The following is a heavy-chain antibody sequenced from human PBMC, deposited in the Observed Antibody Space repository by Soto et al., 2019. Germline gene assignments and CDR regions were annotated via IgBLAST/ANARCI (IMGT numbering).Heavy chain of an antibody. CDR2: IYYSGST. CDR3: ARLPRAAGEEPFDY. Sequence: KTSETLSLTCTVSGGSISSSSYYWGWIRQPPGKGLEWIGSIYYSGSTYYNPSLKSRVTISVDTSKNQFSLKLSSVTAADTAVYYCARLPRAAGEEPFDYWGQGTLVTSPQ. V-gene: IGHV4-39*01. D-gene: IGHD6-13*01. CDR1: GGSISSSSYY. J-gene: IGHJ4*02.